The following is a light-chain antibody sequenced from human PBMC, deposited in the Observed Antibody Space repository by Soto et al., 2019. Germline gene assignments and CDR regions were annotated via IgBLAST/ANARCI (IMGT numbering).Light chain of an antibody. CDR3: QQYKSYSQT. CDR2: DAS. V-gene: IGKV1-5*01. CDR1: QSISSW. Sequence: DIQMTQSPSTLSASVGDRVTITCRASQSISSWLAWYQQKPGKAPKLLIYDASSLESGVPSRFSGSGSGTEFTLPISSLHTDDFASYYCQQYKSYSQTLAQGT. J-gene: IGKJ1*01.